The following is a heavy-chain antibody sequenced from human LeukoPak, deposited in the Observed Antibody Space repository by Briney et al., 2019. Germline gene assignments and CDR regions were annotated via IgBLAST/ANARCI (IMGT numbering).Heavy chain of an antibody. J-gene: IGHJ3*02. V-gene: IGHV4-59*08. CDR3: ARQSSRQHDAFDI. CDR2: IYYSGST. Sequence: SETLSLTCTVSGGSISSYYWSWIRQPPGKGLEWIGYIYYSGSTNYNPSLKSRVTISVDTSKNQFSLKLSFVTAADTAVYYCARQSSRQHDAFDIWGQGTMVTVSS. CDR1: GGSISSYY. D-gene: IGHD2-15*01.